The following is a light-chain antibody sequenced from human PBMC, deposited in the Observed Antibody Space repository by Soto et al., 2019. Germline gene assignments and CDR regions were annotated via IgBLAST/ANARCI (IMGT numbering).Light chain of an antibody. J-gene: IGKJ1*01. CDR2: ATS. V-gene: IGKV1-16*02. CDR1: QDIDFF. Sequence: DIQMTQSPSSLSASVGDRVTITCRASQDIDFFLAWFQQKPGKAPKSLIYATSKLQDGVPSKFTGSGSGTECTLTISTLQPEDVATHDCQQDKTYPWTFGPGTKG. CDR3: QQDKTYPWT.